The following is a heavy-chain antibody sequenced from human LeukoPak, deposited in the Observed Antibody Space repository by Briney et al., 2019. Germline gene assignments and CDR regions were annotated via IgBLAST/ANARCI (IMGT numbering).Heavy chain of an antibody. Sequence: GASVKVSCKASGYTFTSYGISWVRQAPGQGLEWMGWISAYNGNTNYAQKLQGRVTMTTDTSTSTAYVELRSLRSDDTAVYYCVRVSTVTTWNWFDPWGQGTLVTVSS. CDR2: ISAYNGNT. CDR1: GYTFTSYG. D-gene: IGHD4-17*01. J-gene: IGHJ5*02. CDR3: VRVSTVTTWNWFDP. V-gene: IGHV1-18*01.